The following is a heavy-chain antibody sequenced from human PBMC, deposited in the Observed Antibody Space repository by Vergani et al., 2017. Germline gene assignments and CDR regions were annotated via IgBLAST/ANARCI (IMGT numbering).Heavy chain of an antibody. CDR1: GGSISSSSYY. J-gene: IGHJ6*03. CDR2: IYYNGST. D-gene: IGHD5-18*01. V-gene: IGHV4-39*07. CDR3: ARYKPPXRLGYSYGQATGGYYYYYMDV. Sequence: QLQLQESGPGLVKPSETLSLTCTVSGGSISSSSYYWGWIRQPPGKGLELIGSIYYNGSTYDNPSLTSRVTISVDTSKYQFYLKLSSVTAADTAVYYCARYKPPXRLGYSYGQATGGYYYYYMDVWGKGTTVTVSS.